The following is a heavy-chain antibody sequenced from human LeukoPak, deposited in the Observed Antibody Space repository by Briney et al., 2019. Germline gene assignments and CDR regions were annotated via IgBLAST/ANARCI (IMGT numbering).Heavy chain of an antibody. D-gene: IGHD2-15*01. CDR3: ARDRTYCSAGSCPQLDY. CDR1: GFTFTAYA. J-gene: IGHJ4*02. Sequence: GGSLRLSCAASGFTFTAYAMSWVRQAPGKGLEWVSSIGSSTYYADSVKGRFTISRDDSKNTLYLQMNSLRSEDTAVYYCARDRTYCSAGSCPQLDYWGQGTLVTVSS. CDR2: IGSST. V-gene: IGHV3-23*01.